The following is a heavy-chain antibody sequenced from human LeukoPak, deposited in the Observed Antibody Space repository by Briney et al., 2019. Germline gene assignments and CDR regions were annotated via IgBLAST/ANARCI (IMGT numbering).Heavy chain of an antibody. D-gene: IGHD3-9*01. V-gene: IGHV4-4*02. CDR2: IYHSGCT. Sequence: SGTLSLTCAASGGSISSSNWWSWVRQPPGKGLEWIGEIYHSGCTNYNPSLKSRVTISVDKSKNQFSLKLSSVTAADTAVYYCAKNYDILTGYSHWGQGTLVTVSS. J-gene: IGHJ1*01. CDR3: AKNYDILTGYSH. CDR1: GGSISSSNW.